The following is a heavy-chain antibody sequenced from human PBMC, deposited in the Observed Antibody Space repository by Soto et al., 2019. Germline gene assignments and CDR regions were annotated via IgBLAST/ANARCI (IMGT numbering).Heavy chain of an antibody. CDR1: GGTFSSYA. J-gene: IGHJ6*02. Sequence: SVKVSCKASGGTFSSYAISWVRQAPGQGLEWMGGIIPIFGTANYAQKFQGRVTITADKSTSTAYMELSSLRSEDTAVYYCAGTVVTAADYYYYGMDVWGQGTTVTVSS. CDR3: AGTVVTAADYYYYGMDV. D-gene: IGHD2-21*02. V-gene: IGHV1-69*06. CDR2: IIPIFGTA.